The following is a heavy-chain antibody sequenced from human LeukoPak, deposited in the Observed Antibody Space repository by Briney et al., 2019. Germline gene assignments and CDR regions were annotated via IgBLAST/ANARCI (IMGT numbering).Heavy chain of an antibody. D-gene: IGHD4-17*01. V-gene: IGHV4-34*01. CDR2: ITHSGGA. Sequence: SETLSLTCAVYGGSFSGYYWIWIRQPPGKGLEWNGEITHSGGANYNPSLESRVSISLDTSKNQFSLNLSSVTAADTAVYYCAGDPYYGDYAFFDSWGQGTLVTVSS. CDR1: GGSFSGYY. CDR3: AGDPYYGDYAFFDS. J-gene: IGHJ4*02.